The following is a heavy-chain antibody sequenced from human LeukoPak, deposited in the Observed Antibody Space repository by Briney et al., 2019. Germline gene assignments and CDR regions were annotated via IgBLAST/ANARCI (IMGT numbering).Heavy chain of an antibody. CDR1: GYTFTGYY. V-gene: IGHV1-2*02. J-gene: IGHJ5*02. CDR3: ARIDPGYNWFDP. CDR2: INPNSGGT. Sequence: ASVKVSCKASGYTFTGYYMHWVRQAPGQGLEWMGWINPNSGGTNYAQKFQGRVTMTRDTSISTAYMELSRLRSDDTAVYYCARIDPGYNWFDPWGQGTLVTVSS. D-gene: IGHD3-9*01.